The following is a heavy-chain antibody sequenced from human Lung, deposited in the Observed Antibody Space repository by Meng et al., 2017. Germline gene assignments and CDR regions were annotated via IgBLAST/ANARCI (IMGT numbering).Heavy chain of an antibody. Sequence: QVHLVQSGAEVKKPGASVKVSGKASGYTFTNYAMHWVRQAPGQGLEWMGGINAGSENTEYSQKFQGRVTLTRDTSATTAYMELRSLKSEDTAIYYCARDIVVTFGELTTLDSWGQG. CDR1: GYTFTNYA. D-gene: IGHD2-21*01. V-gene: IGHV1-3*01. CDR2: INAGSENT. CDR3: ARDIVVTFGELTTLDS. J-gene: IGHJ4*02.